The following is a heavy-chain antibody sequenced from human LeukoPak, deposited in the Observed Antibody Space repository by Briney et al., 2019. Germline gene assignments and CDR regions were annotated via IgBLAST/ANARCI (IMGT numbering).Heavy chain of an antibody. CDR2: IWYDGGNK. J-gene: IGHJ4*02. CDR1: GFTFSSYG. V-gene: IGHV3-33*01. D-gene: IGHD3-16*01. CDR3: ATGLYDYVSSLDY. Sequence: GGSLRLSCAASGFTFSSYGMHWVRQAPGKGLEWVAVIWYDGGNKYYADSVKGRFTISRDNSKNTLYLQMNSPRAEDTAVYFCATGLYDYVSSLDYWGQGTLVTVSS.